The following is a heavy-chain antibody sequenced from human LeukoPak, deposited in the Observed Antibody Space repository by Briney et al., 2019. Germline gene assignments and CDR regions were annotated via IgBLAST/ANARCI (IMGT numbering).Heavy chain of an antibody. CDR2: IGSSSSYI. D-gene: IGHD4-23*01. CDR3: ARTGITVAPPFDY. Sequence: PGGSLRLSCAASGFTFSNYNMHWVRQAPGKGLEWVSSIGSSSSYIYYADSVKGRFTISRDNAKNSLYLQMTSLRAEDTAVYYCARTGITVAPPFDYWGQGTLVTVSS. CDR1: GFTFSNYN. V-gene: IGHV3-21*01. J-gene: IGHJ4*02.